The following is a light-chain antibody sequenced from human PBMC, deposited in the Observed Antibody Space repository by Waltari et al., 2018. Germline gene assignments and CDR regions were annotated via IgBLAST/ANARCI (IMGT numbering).Light chain of an antibody. Sequence: QSVLTQPPSVSGAPGPWVTISCTGSSSTIGAGYDVHWYQQLPGTAPKLLIYGNNNRPSGVPDRFSGSKSGTSASLAITGLQAEDEADYYCQSYDSSLSGYVFGTGTKVTVL. CDR3: QSYDSSLSGYV. V-gene: IGLV1-40*01. CDR2: GNN. J-gene: IGLJ1*01. CDR1: SSTIGAGYD.